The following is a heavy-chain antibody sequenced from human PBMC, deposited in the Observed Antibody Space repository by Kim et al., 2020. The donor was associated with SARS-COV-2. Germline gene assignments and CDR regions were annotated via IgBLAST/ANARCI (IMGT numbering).Heavy chain of an antibody. CDR3: AKDGGIAVAGVRLVGYYSDGMDV. V-gene: IGHV3-23*01. D-gene: IGHD6-19*01. CDR2: ITCNGGST. J-gene: IGHJ6*02. CDR1: GFTFSSYA. Sequence: GGSLRLSCAASGFTFSSYAMNWVRQAPGKGLEWVSAITCNGGSTDYADSVKGRFTISRDNSKNTLYLQMNSLRVEDTAVYYCAKDGGIAVAGVRLVGYYSDGMDVWGQGTTVTVS.